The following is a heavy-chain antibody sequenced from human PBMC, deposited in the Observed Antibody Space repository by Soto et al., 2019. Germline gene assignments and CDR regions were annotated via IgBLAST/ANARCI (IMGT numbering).Heavy chain of an antibody. J-gene: IGHJ4*02. CDR2: IGTVGDT. D-gene: IGHD1-26*01. Sequence: EVQLVESGGGLVRPGGSLRLSCAASGFTFDSYDMHWVRQAAGKPLEWVSSIGTVGDTYYQDSVKGRFTFSRDNGKSSLSLQMNSLRVEDTAIYFCARGAPTWRFLFDYWGQGILVAVSS. V-gene: IGHV3-13*01. CDR1: GFTFDSYD. CDR3: ARGAPTWRFLFDY.